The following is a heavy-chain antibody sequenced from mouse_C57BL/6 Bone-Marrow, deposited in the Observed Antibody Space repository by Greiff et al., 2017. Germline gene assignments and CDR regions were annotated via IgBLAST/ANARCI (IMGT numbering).Heavy chain of an antibody. D-gene: IGHD1-1*01. J-gene: IGHJ1*03. CDR3: ASYHSYGSSYDWYFDV. Sequence: EVQLQQSGGGLVQPGGSLSLSCAASGFTFTGYYMSWVRQPPGKGLEWMGFIRHKANGYTTEYSAKGKDRFTIARDYSKGNIYLRMNAMRDEARATYSCASYHSYGSSYDWYFDVWGTGTSVTVSS. CDR1: GFTFTGYY. V-gene: IGHV7-3*01. CDR2: IRHKANGYTT.